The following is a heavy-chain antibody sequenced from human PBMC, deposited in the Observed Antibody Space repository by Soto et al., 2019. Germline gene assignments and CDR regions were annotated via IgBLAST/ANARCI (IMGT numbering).Heavy chain of an antibody. D-gene: IGHD3-3*01. J-gene: IGHJ5*02. Sequence: PGEALKISCKGSGCNFTSYWIGWVREMPGKGLEWMRIIYPGDSDTSYRPSFQGQVTISADKSISTAYLQWSSLKASDTAMYYCARRYYDFWSGYHYYWFGPWGQGTLVNVSS. V-gene: IGHV5-51*01. CDR1: GCNFTSYW. CDR2: IYPGDSDT. CDR3: ARRYYDFWSGYHYYWFGP.